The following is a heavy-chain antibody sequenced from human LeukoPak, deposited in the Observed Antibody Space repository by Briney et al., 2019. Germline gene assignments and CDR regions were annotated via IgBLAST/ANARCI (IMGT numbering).Heavy chain of an antibody. Sequence: SQTLSLTCTVSGGSISSGSYYWSWIRQPAGKGLEWIGRIYTSGSTNYNPPLKSRVTISVDTSKNQFSLKLSSVTAADTAVYYCARHEEWERLGLGFDYWGQGTLVTVSS. D-gene: IGHD1-26*01. CDR3: ARHEEWERLGLGFDY. V-gene: IGHV4-61*02. CDR2: IYTSGST. J-gene: IGHJ4*02. CDR1: GGSISSGSYY.